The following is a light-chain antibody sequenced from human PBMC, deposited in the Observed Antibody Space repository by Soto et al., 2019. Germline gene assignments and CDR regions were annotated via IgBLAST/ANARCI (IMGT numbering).Light chain of an antibody. CDR2: DAS. V-gene: IGKV3-11*01. Sequence: EIGLTQSPATLSLSPGERATLSCRASQSIGSHLAWYQQKPGQPPKVLIFDASHRATGIPARFSGSGSGTDFTLTISSLEPEDFAVYYCQQRSNWPPLTFGGGTKV. J-gene: IGKJ4*01. CDR3: QQRSNWPPLT. CDR1: QSIGSH.